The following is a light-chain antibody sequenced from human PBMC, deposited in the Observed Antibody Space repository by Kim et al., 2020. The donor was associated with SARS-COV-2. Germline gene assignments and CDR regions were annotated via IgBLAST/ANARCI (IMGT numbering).Light chain of an antibody. V-gene: IGLV2-14*01. CDR2: DVS. CDR3: SSYTSSSTWV. J-gene: IGLJ3*02. Sequence: QSALTQPASVSGSPGQSITISCTGTSSDVGGYNYVSWYQQHPGKAPKLMVYDVSQRPSGVPNRFSGSKSGNTASLTISGLQAEDEADYYCSSYTSSSTWVFGGGTQLTVL. CDR1: SSDVGGYNY.